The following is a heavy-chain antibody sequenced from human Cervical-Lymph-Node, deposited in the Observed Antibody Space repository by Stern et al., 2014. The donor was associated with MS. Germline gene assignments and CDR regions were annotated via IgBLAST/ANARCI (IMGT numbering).Heavy chain of an antibody. CDR3: ARTLLLLFGDFSSRWFDP. CDR1: GFSLRKAGMG. Sequence: QVTLRESGPVLVKSTETLTLTCTVSGFSLRKAGMGVSWIRQPPGKALEWLAHIFPNDEKPYRTSLKSRLPISKATSKSQVVLTMTNMDPLDTATYYCARTLLLLFGDFSSRWFDPWGQGTLVTVSS. V-gene: IGHV2-26*01. CDR2: IFPNDEK. J-gene: IGHJ5*02. D-gene: IGHD2-21*01.